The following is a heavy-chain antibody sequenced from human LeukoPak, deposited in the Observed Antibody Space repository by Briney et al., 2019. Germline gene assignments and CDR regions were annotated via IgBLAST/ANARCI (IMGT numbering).Heavy chain of an antibody. Sequence: ASVKVSCKASGYTFTGYYMHWVRQAPGQGVERKGWINPNSGGTNYAQKFQGRVTMTRDTSISTAYMELSRLRSGDTAVYYCARGLLIHYYGSGSCGYWGQGTLVTVSS. CDR3: ARGLLIHYYGSGSCGY. CDR2: INPNSGGT. D-gene: IGHD3-10*01. CDR1: GYTFTGYY. V-gene: IGHV1-2*02. J-gene: IGHJ4*02.